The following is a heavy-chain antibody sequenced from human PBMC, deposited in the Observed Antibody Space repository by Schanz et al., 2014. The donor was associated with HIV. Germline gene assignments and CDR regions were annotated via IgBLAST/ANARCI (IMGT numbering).Heavy chain of an antibody. D-gene: IGHD3-22*01. V-gene: IGHV3-30*18. Sequence: QVQLVESEGGVVQPGRSLRLSCAASGFTFDSYGIHWVRQAPGKGLEWVAVISNDGTNKKFADSVKGRFTISRDNSKNTLYLQMKSLRPEDTAVYYCAKDRNHYDSRYRGKGNYYYYYGMDVWGQGTTVTVSS. CDR3: AKDRNHYDSRYRGKGNYYYYYGMDV. J-gene: IGHJ6*02. CDR2: ISNDGTNK. CDR1: GFTFDSYG.